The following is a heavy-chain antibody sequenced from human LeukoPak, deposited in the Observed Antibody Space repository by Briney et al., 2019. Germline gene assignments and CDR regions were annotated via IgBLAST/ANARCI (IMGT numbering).Heavy chain of an antibody. V-gene: IGHV4-30-4*01. CDR1: GGSISSGDYY. Sequence: PSETLSLTRTVSGGSISSGDYYWSWIRQPPGKGLEWIGYIYYSGSTYYNPSLKSRVTISVDTSKNQFSLKLSSVTAADTAVYYRARSMVRGVIRNWGQGTLVTVSS. CDR2: IYYSGST. D-gene: IGHD3-10*01. CDR3: ARSMVRGVIRN. J-gene: IGHJ4*02.